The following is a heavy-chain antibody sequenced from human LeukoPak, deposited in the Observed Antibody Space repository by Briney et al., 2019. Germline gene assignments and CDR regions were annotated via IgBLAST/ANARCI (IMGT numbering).Heavy chain of an antibody. CDR3: ARGRGLDLHYYYYMDV. CDR2: ISSNGGNT. V-gene: IGHV3-64*01. CDR1: GFTFSGYA. Sequence: PGGSLRLSCAASGFTFSGYAMHWVRQAPGKGLEYVSTISSNGGNTYYANSMKGRFTISRDNSKNTLSLQMGSLRAEDMAVYYCARGRGLDLHYYYYMDVWGKGTTVTVSS. J-gene: IGHJ6*03. D-gene: IGHD3-10*01.